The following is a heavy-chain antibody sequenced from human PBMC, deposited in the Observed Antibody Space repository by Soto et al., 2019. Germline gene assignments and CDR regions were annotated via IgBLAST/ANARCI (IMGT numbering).Heavy chain of an antibody. CDR3: ARAYISGWYHYFYYYGMDV. CDR1: GGSLSSGGYY. D-gene: IGHD6-19*01. J-gene: IGHJ6*02. V-gene: IGHV4-31*03. CDR2: IYYSGST. Sequence: QVQLQAAGPGLVKPSQPLYLTCPVSGGSLSSGGYYWSWIRQHPRKGLEWIGYIYYSGSTYYNPSLKSRVTISVDTSKNQCSLKLSSVTAADTAVYYCARAYISGWYHYFYYYGMDVWGQGTTVTVSS.